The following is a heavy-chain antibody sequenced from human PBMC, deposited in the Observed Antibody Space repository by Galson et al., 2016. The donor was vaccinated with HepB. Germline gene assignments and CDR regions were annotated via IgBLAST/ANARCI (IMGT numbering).Heavy chain of an antibody. CDR3: AKDGCTSTSCYSY. V-gene: IGHV3-23*01. Sequence: SLRLSCAASGFAFSNYAMSWVRQASGKGPEWVSPIFAGGDRTFYADSVRGRFTISRDNSKNTLYLQMSSLRADDSAVYYCAKDGCTSTSCYSYWGQGTLVTVSS. J-gene: IGHJ4*02. D-gene: IGHD2-2*01. CDR1: GFAFSNYA. CDR2: IFAGGDRT.